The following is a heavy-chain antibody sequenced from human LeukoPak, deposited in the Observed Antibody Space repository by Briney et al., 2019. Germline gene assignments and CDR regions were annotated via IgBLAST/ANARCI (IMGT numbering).Heavy chain of an antibody. V-gene: IGHV3-30*14. J-gene: IGHJ6*02. CDR3: ARFPGIANVFYYGMDV. Sequence: HPGRSLRLSCAASGFTFSSYAMHWVRQAPGKGLEWVAVISYDGSNKYYADSVKGRFTISRDSSKNTLYLQMNSLRVEDTAVYYCARFPGIANVFYYGMDVWGQGTTVTVSS. D-gene: IGHD6-13*01. CDR1: GFTFSSYA. CDR2: ISYDGSNK.